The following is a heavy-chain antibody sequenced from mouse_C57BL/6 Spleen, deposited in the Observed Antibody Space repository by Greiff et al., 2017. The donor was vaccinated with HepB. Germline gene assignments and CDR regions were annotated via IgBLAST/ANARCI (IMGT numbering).Heavy chain of an antibody. J-gene: IGHJ4*01. V-gene: IGHV3-6*01. Sequence: EVKLQESGPGLVKPSQSLSLTCSVTGYSITSGYYWNWIRQFPGNKLEWMGYISYDGSNNYIPSLKNRISITRDTSKNQFFLKLNSVTTEDTATYYCARRGYAMDYWGQGTSVTVSS. CDR2: ISYDGSN. CDR1: GYSITSGYY. CDR3: ARRGYAMDY.